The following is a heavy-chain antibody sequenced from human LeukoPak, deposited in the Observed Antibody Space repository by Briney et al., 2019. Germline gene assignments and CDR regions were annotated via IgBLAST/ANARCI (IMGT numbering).Heavy chain of an antibody. D-gene: IGHD1-26*01. CDR1: GFTFSTYA. J-gene: IGHJ4*02. CDR3: AREDAPVGGSSSDY. Sequence: GGSPRLSCAASGFTFSTYAMHWVRQAPGKGLEHVSSTSSGGVNTYYADSVRGRFTISRDNSKNTLYLHMGSLRAEVMAVYYCAREDAPVGGSSSDYCGQGTLVTVSS. CDR2: TSSGGVNT. V-gene: IGHV3-64*02.